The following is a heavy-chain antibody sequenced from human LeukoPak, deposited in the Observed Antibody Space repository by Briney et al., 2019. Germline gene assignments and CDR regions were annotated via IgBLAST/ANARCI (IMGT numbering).Heavy chain of an antibody. CDR3: ARAPDCSGGTCYVNY. J-gene: IGHJ4*02. V-gene: IGHV1-2*02. CDR2: INPNSGGS. D-gene: IGHD2-15*01. CDR1: GYTFTGFH. Sequence: GASVTVTCKASGYTFTGFHMHWVRQPPGQGLEWMGWINPNSGGSKYAQKFLGRVTMTRDTSIKTAYMELTGLRSDDTAVYYCARAPDCSGGTCYVNYWGQGTLVTVSS.